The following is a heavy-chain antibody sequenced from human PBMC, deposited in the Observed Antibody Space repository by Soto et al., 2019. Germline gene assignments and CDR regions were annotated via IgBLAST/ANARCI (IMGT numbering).Heavy chain of an antibody. V-gene: IGHV5-51*01. CDR3: ARQKRDSYGFSGNDAFDI. Sequence: EVQLVQSGAEVKKPGESLKISCKGSGYSFTSYWIGWVRQMPGKGLEWMGIIYPGDSDTRYSPSFQGQVTISADKSISTAYLQWSSLKASDTAMYYCARQKRDSYGFSGNDAFDIWGQGTMVTVSS. J-gene: IGHJ3*02. CDR2: IYPGDSDT. D-gene: IGHD5-18*01. CDR1: GYSFTSYW.